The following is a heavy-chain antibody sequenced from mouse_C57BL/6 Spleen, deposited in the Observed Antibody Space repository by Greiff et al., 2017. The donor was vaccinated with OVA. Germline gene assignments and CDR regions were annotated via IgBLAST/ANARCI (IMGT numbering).Heavy chain of an antibody. D-gene: IGHD1-1*01. J-gene: IGHJ1*03. CDR1: GYTFTSYW. Sequence: VQLQQPGAELVMPGASVKLSCKASGYTFTSYWMHWVKQRPGQGLEWIGEIDPSDSYTNYNQKFKGKSTLTVDKSSSTAYMQLSSLTSEDSAVYYCARHYGSSPHWYFDVWGTGTTVTVSS. V-gene: IGHV1-69*01. CDR3: ARHYGSSPHWYFDV. CDR2: IDPSDSYT.